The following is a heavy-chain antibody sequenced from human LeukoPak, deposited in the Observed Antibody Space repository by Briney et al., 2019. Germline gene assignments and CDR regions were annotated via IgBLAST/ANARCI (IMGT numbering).Heavy chain of an antibody. CDR3: AKDFKDSSAYYPGY. D-gene: IGHD3-22*01. Sequence: PGRSLRLSCAASGSTFSSYGMHWVRQAPGKGLEWVAVISYDGSNKYYADSVKGRFTISRDNSKNTLYLQMNSLRAEDTAVYYCAKDFKDSSAYYPGYWGQGTLVTVSS. V-gene: IGHV3-30*18. J-gene: IGHJ4*02. CDR2: ISYDGSNK. CDR1: GSTFSSYG.